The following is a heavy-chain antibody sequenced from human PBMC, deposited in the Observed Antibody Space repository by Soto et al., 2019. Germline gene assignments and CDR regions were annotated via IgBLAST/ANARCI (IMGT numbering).Heavy chain of an antibody. CDR1: GFSLSTSGVG. V-gene: IGHV2-5*02. Sequence: QITLKESGPPLLKPTQTLALTCTFSGFSLSTSGVGVGWIRQPPGKALEWLAVIYWDDDKRYSPSLKSRVSISTDTAKNQVVLTLTNMDPVDTATYYCAYRALYSGSYWDGGYFDYWGQGTLVTVSS. CDR3: AYRALYSGSYWDGGYFDY. J-gene: IGHJ4*02. D-gene: IGHD1-26*01. CDR2: IYWDDDK.